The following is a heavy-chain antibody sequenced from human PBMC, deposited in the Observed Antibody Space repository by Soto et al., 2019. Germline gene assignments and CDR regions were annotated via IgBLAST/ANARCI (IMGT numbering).Heavy chain of an antibody. CDR1: GFIFSRYS. D-gene: IGHD2-15*01. CDR3: ARYCSGGSCYSL. CDR2: ISSSTI. J-gene: IGHJ4*02. Sequence: EVQLVESGGGLVQPGGSLRLSCEASGFIFSRYSMNWVRQAPGKGLEWVSYISSSTIYYADSVRGRFTISRDNAKSSLYLQMNSLRVEDTAVYYCARYCSGGSCYSLWGPGTLVTVSS. V-gene: IGHV3-48*01.